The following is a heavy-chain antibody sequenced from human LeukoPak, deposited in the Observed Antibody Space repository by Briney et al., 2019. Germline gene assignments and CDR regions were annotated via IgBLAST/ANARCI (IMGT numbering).Heavy chain of an antibody. V-gene: IGHV4-4*07. D-gene: IGHD2-8*02. J-gene: IGHJ3*02. Sequence: SETLSLTCTVSNGSISTYSWSWIRQPAGKGLGWIGRIYSSGSTNYRASLKRRVTMSVDMSKNQFSLKLNSVTAADAAVYYCARGCTDPREPHGFDIWGHGTLVSVSS. CDR1: NGSISTYS. CDR3: ARGCTDPREPHGFDI. CDR2: IYSSGST.